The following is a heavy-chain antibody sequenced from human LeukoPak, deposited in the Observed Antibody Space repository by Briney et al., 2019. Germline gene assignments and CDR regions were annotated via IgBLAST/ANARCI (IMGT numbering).Heavy chain of an antibody. Sequence: GGSLRLSCAASGFTFSSYAMSWVRQAPGKGLEWVSVISGSGETTFYADSVRGRFTISRDNSKSTLYLQMTSLRAEDTGVYYCAKKIDSGSYPLDYWGQGTLVTISS. V-gene: IGHV3-23*01. J-gene: IGHJ4*02. D-gene: IGHD3-10*01. CDR3: AKKIDSGSYPLDY. CDR2: ISGSGETT. CDR1: GFTFSSYA.